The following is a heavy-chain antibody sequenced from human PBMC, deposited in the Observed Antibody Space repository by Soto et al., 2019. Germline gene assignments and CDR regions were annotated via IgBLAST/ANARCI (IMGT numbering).Heavy chain of an antibody. CDR1: GFTFSSYG. CDR3: AKDPRYYYDSSGSPGAFDY. CDR2: ISYDGSNK. D-gene: IGHD3-22*01. V-gene: IGHV3-30*18. Sequence: GGSLRLSCAASGFTFSSYGMHWVRQAPGKGLEWVAVISYDGSNKYYADSVKGRFTISRDNSKNTLYPQMKSLRAEDTAVYYCAKDPRYYYDSSGSPGAFDYWGQGTLVTVSS. J-gene: IGHJ4*02.